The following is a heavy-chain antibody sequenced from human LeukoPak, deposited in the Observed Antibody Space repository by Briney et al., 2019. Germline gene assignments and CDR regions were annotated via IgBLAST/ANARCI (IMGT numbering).Heavy chain of an antibody. J-gene: IGHJ4*02. Sequence: PGGSLRLSCEGSAFIFSGHWMNWVRQAPGKGLEWVSVIGGSNGITFYVGSVKGRFTISRDNSKDTLYLQMNSLRAEDTAVYYCARNENSGWGYFDYWGQGTLVTVSS. CDR3: ARNENSGWGYFDY. V-gene: IGHV3-23*01. CDR1: AFIFSGHW. CDR2: IGGSNGIT. D-gene: IGHD5-12*01.